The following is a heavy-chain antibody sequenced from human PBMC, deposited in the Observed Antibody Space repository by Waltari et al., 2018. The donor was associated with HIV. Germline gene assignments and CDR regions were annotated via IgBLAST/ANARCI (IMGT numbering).Heavy chain of an antibody. D-gene: IGHD6-19*01. CDR3: ARVESGWDRVDY. J-gene: IGHJ4*02. Sequence: QLQLQESGPGLVKPSETLSLTCTVSGGSISSSSYYWGWIRQPPGKGLEWIGSIYYSGSTYYNPSLKSRVTISVDTSKNQFSLKLSSVTAADTAVYYCARVESGWDRVDYWGQGTLVTVSS. V-gene: IGHV4-39*07. CDR1: GGSISSSSYY. CDR2: IYYSGST.